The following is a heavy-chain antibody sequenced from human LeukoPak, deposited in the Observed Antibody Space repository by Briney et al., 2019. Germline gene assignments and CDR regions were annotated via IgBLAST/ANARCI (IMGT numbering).Heavy chain of an antibody. V-gene: IGHV3-23*01. CDR2: ISGSGGST. CDR1: GVTLSSYA. J-gene: IGHJ4*02. Sequence: GGSLRLSCTASGVTLSSYAMSWARQAPGKGLEWVSAISGSGGSTYYADSVKGRFTISRDNSKNTLYLQMNSLRAEDTAVYYCAKAHGGSYSYLDYWGQGTLVTVSS. D-gene: IGHD1-26*01. CDR3: AKAHGGSYSYLDY.